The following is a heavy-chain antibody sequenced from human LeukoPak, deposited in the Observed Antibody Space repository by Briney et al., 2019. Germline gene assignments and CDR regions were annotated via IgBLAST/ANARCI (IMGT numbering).Heavy chain of an antibody. CDR3: AKRTDYYFRY. CDR2: IYYSGST. J-gene: IGHJ4*02. CDR1: GDSVNSGGYY. Sequence: PSKTLSLTCTVSGDSVNSGGYYWSWIRQLPGKGLEWIGYIYYSGSTYYNPSLKSRVSLSVDTSQNQFSLNLGSVTAADTAVYYCAKRTDYYFRYWGQGILVTVSS. V-gene: IGHV4-31*03. D-gene: IGHD3/OR15-3a*01.